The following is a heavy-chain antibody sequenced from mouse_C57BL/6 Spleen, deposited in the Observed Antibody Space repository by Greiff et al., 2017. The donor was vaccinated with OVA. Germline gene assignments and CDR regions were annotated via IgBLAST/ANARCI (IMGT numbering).Heavy chain of an antibody. Sequence: VQLQQSGAELVKPGASVKLSCKASGYTFTEYTIHWVKQRSGQGLEWIGWFYPGSGSIKYNEKFKDKATLTADKSSSTVYMELSRLTSEDSAVYFCARHEEELGRPLYWYCDGWGTGTTVTVSS. CDR1: GYTFTEYT. D-gene: IGHD4-1*01. V-gene: IGHV1-62-2*01. CDR3: ARHEEELGRPLYWYCDG. CDR2: FYPGSGSI. J-gene: IGHJ1*03.